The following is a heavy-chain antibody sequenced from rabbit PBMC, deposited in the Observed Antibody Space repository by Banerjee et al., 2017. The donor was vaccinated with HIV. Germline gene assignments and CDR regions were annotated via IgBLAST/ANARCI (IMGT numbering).Heavy chain of an antibody. D-gene: IGHD4-1*01. CDR2: IYTGSGST. V-gene: IGHV1S45*01. J-gene: IGHJ4*01. CDR3: ARIDSDWDGGINL. Sequence: QEQLVESGGGLVQPGGSLKLSCKASGFDFSSYNMGWVRQAPGKGLEWIGCIYTGSGSTDYANWAKGRFTISKTSSTTVTLQMTSLTAADTATYFCARIDSDWDGGINLWGQGTLVTVS. CDR1: GFDFSSYN.